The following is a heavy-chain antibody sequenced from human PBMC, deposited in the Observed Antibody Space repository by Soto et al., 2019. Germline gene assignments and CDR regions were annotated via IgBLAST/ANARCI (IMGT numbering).Heavy chain of an antibody. D-gene: IGHD3-10*01. V-gene: IGHV1-3*04. CDR3: VSDHYGLGSYYCDY. CDR1: GYTFTGHA. CDR2: INTDNGDV. Sequence: QVQLVQSGPEVRKPGAAVDVSCKASGYTFTGHAMHWVRQAPGQIPEWMGWINTDNGDVTYLQTFQGRLTFARDTSAPTAYMNLNSLTYEDTALYYCVSDHYGLGSYYCDYWGQGTLVTVSS. J-gene: IGHJ4*02.